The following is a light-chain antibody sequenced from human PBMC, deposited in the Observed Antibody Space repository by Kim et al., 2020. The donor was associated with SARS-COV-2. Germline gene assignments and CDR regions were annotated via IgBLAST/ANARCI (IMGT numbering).Light chain of an antibody. V-gene: IGKV1-27*01. CDR2: SAS. CDR1: QGISNY. CDR3: QKYDSAPWT. J-gene: IGKJ1*01. Sequence: AAVGDGVTITCRASQGISNYLAWYQQKPGRVPSVLIFSASTLLSGVPSRFSGSRSGTYFTLTISSLQPEDVATYYCQKYDSAPWTFGQGTKVDIK.